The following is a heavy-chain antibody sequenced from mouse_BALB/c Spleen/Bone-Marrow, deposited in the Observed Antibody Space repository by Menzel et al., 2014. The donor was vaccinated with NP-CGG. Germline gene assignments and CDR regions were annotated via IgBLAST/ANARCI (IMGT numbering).Heavy chain of an antibody. J-gene: IGHJ1*01. V-gene: IGHV1-7*01. CDR1: GYTFPSYW. CDR3: ARDWYFDV. CDR2: INPSPGYT. Sequence: QVQLQQSGAALAKPGASAPMSCKASGYTFPSYWLHWVKQRPGPGLEWIGYINPSPGYTEYNQKFKDKATLTADKSSSTGYMQLSSLTSEDSAVDYCARDWYFDVWGAGTTVTVSS.